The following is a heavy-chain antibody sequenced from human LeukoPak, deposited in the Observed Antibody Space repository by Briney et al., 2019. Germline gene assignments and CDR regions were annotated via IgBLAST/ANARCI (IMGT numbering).Heavy chain of an antibody. V-gene: IGHV4-38-2*01. D-gene: IGHD5-12*01. CDR2: IYHSGST. J-gene: IGHJ6*03. CDR3: ARLGYSGYAYYMDA. CDR1: GYSISSGYY. Sequence: TASETLSLTCAVSGYSISSGYYWGWIRQPPGKGLEWIGSIYHSGSTYYNPSLKSRVTISVDTSKNQFSLKLSSVTAADTAVYYCARLGYSGYAYYMDAWGKGTTVTVSS.